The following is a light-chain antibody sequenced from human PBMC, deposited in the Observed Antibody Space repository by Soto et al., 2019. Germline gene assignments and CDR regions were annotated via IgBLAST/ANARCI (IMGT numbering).Light chain of an antibody. J-gene: IGLJ2*01. CDR3: QTWGAGIVV. Sequence: QPVLTQSPSASASLGASVKLTCTLSSGHSSYTIAWHQQQPEKGPRYLMKLNTDGSHSRGDGIPDRCSGSRSGAERYLTISSLQSEDEADYYCQTWGAGIVVFGGGTKLTVL. CDR2: LNTDGSH. CDR1: SGHSSYT. V-gene: IGLV4-69*01.